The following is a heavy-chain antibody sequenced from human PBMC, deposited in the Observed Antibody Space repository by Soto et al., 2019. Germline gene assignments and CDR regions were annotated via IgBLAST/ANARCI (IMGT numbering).Heavy chain of an antibody. CDR1: GFSLSTSGVG. CDR2: IYWNDDK. CDR3: AHRPSGWYLFDY. V-gene: IGHV2-5*01. D-gene: IGHD6-19*01. J-gene: IGHJ4*02. Sequence: SGPTLVNPTQTLTLTCTFSGFSLSTSGVGVGWIRQPPGKALEWLALIYWNDDKRYSPSLKSRLTITKDTSKNQVVLTMTDMDPVGTATYYCAHRPSGWYLFDYWGQGTLVTVSS.